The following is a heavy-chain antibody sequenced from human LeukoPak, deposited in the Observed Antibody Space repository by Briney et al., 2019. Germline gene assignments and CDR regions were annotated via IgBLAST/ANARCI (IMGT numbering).Heavy chain of an antibody. Sequence: GGSLRLSCAASGFAFSSYAMSWVRQAPGKGLEWVSIISGDAGSTYYADSVKGRFTISRDNSKNTLYLQMDSLRAEDTAVYYCAKGSGINHYHWIDPWGQGTLVTVSS. D-gene: IGHD1-14*01. V-gene: IGHV3-23*01. J-gene: IGHJ5*02. CDR2: ISGDAGST. CDR3: AKGSGINHYHWIDP. CDR1: GFAFSSYA.